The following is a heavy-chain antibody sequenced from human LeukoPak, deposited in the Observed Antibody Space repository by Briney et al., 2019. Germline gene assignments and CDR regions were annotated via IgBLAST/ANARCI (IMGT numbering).Heavy chain of an antibody. Sequence: ASVKVSCKASGYTFTSYGISWVRQAPGQGLEWMGWISAYNGNTNYAQKLQGRVTMTTDTSTSTAYMELRSLRSDDTAVYYCARVFTRWGYDSSGYAGYWGQGTLVTVSS. J-gene: IGHJ4*02. D-gene: IGHD3-22*01. CDR1: GYTFTSYG. CDR2: ISAYNGNT. CDR3: ARVFTRWGYDSSGYAGY. V-gene: IGHV1-18*01.